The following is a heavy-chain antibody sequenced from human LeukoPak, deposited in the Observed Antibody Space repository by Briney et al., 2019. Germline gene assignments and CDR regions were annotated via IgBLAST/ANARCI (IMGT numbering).Heavy chain of an antibody. CDR2: IYYSGTT. Sequence: PSETLSLTCTVSGGSISSYYRSWIRQPPGKGLEWIGYIYYSGTTNYNPSLKSRVTISVDTSNNQFSLKLSSVTAADTAVYYCARVALAGTTYRYFDLWGRGTLVTVSS. J-gene: IGHJ2*01. CDR3: ARVALAGTTYRYFDL. D-gene: IGHD6-19*01. V-gene: IGHV4-59*01. CDR1: GGSISSYY.